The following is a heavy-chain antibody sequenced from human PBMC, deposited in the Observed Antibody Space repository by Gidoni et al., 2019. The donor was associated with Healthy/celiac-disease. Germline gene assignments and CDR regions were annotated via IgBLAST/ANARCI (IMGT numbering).Heavy chain of an antibody. CDR2: INHSGST. D-gene: IGHD3-9*01. CDR1: VGSFSGYY. V-gene: IGHV4-34*01. J-gene: IGHJ4*02. Sequence: QVQLQQWGAGLLEPSETLSLTCAVDVGSFSGYYWSWIRQPAGKGLEWIGEINHSGSTNYNPSLKSRVTISVDTSKNQFSLKLSSVTAADTAVYYCARLDYDFLTGYYSADYWGQGTLVTVSS. CDR3: ARLDYDFLTGYYSADY.